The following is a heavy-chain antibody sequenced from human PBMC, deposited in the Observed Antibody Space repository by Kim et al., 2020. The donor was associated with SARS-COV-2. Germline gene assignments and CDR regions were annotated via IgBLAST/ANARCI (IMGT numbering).Heavy chain of an antibody. CDR3: ARAYSSGWFN. D-gene: IGHD6-19*01. CDR2: IKQDGSEK. J-gene: IGHJ4*02. CDR1: GFTFSSYC. V-gene: IGHV3-7*01. Sequence: GGSLRLSCAASGFTFSSYCMSWVRQAPGKGLEWVADIKQDGSEKYYVDSVKGRFTISRDNAKNSLYLQMNSLRAEDTAVYYCARAYSSGWFNWGQGTLVTVSP.